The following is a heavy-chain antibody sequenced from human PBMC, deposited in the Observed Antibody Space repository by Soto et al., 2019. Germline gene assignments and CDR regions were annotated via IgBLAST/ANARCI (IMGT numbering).Heavy chain of an antibody. CDR3: AFSSSYYFDY. CDR1: GVTISANT. J-gene: IGHJ4*02. V-gene: IGHV1-69*13. D-gene: IGHD6-6*01. CDR2: IIPIFGPA. Sequence: SVKVSCKASGVTISANTITWVRQAPRQGLEWMGGIIPIFGPADYAQKFQGRVTITADESTSTVYMELTSLRSEDTAVYYCAFSSSYYFDYWGQGTLVTVSS.